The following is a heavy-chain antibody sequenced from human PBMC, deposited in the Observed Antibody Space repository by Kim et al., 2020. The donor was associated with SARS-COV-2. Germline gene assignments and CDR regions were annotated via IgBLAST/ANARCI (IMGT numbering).Heavy chain of an antibody. CDR2: ITTSGSGK. CDR1: GFTLNSYY. Sequence: GGSLRLSCAASGFTLNSYYITWIRQAPGKGLEWVSSITTSGSGKYYADSVGGRFTISRDKAKNSVYLQMSSLRAEDTAVYYCAKDPPSSPYYFYGMDI. D-gene: IGHD3-3*01. J-gene: IGHJ6*01. CDR3: AKDPPSSPYYFYGMDI. V-gene: IGHV3-11*01.